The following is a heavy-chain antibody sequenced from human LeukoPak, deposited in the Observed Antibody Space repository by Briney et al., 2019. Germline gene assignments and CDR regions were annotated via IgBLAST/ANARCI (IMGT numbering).Heavy chain of an antibody. J-gene: IGHJ5*02. CDR3: AGDIYGARFDP. V-gene: IGHV4-38-2*02. D-gene: IGHD4-17*01. CDR1: GYSISSGYY. Sequence: PSETLSLTCTVSGYSISSGYYWGWIRQPPGKGLEWIGSIYHSGSTYYNPSLKSRVTISVDTSKNQFSLKLSSVTAADTAVYYCAGDIYGARFDPWGQGTLVTVSS. CDR2: IYHSGST.